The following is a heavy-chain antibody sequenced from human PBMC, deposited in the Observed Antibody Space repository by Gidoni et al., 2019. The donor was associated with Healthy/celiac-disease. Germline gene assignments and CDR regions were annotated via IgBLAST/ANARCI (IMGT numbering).Heavy chain of an antibody. CDR1: VGSIRSGGYS. J-gene: IGHJ6*03. CDR3: ARANTIFGLYYMDV. D-gene: IGHD3-3*01. V-gene: IGHV4-30-2*01. Sequence: QLQLQESGSGLVKPSQTLSLPFAVSVGSIRSGGYSWSWIRQPPGKGLEWIGYIYHRGSTYYNPSLKSRVTISVDRSKNQFSLKLSSVTAADTAVYYCARANTIFGLYYMDVWGKGTTVTVSS. CDR2: IYHRGST.